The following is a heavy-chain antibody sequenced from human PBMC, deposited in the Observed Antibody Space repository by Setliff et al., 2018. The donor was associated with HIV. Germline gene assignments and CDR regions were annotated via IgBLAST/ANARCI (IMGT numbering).Heavy chain of an antibody. D-gene: IGHD2-21*02. CDR2: INPNSGGT. Sequence: ASVKVSCKASGYTFTAYYMHWVRQAPGQGLEWMGRINPNSGGTNYAQKFQGRVTMTRDTSISTAYMELSRLRSDDTAVYYCARHDGTYCGGDCYLLGYFDLWGRGTLVTVSS. J-gene: IGHJ2*01. V-gene: IGHV1-2*06. CDR1: GYTFTAYY. CDR3: ARHDGTYCGGDCYLLGYFDL.